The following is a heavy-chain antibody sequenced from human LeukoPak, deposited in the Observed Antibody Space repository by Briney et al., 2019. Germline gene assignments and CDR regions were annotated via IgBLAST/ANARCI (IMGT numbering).Heavy chain of an antibody. Sequence: GGSLRLSCAASGFTFSSYAMSWVRQAPGKGLEWVSVISGSGGSTYYADSVKGRFTISRDNSKNTLYLQMNSLRAEDTAVYYCAKGDCSSTSCYHPTDYWGQGTLVTVSS. J-gene: IGHJ4*02. CDR1: GFTFSSYA. CDR2: ISGSGGST. V-gene: IGHV3-23*01. CDR3: AKGDCSSTSCYHPTDY. D-gene: IGHD2-2*01.